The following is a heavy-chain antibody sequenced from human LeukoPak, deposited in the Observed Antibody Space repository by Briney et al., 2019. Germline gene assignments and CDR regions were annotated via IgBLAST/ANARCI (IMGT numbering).Heavy chain of an antibody. CDR3: ASSAWVCSGGSCSLDY. D-gene: IGHD2-15*01. V-gene: IGHV3-33*01. CDR1: GFTFSSYG. J-gene: IGHJ4*02. CDR2: IWYDGSNK. Sequence: GRSLRLSCAASGFTFSSYGMHWVRQAPGKGLEWVAVIWYDGSNKYYADSVKGQFTTSRDNSKNTLYLQMNSLRAEDTAVYYCASSAWVCSGGSCSLDYWGQGTLVTVSS.